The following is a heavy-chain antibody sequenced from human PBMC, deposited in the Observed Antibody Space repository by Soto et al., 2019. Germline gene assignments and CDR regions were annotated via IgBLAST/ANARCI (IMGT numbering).Heavy chain of an antibody. D-gene: IGHD3-9*01. CDR3: ARLDYDLLTGYEFDP. CDR2: ISAYNGNT. V-gene: IGHV1-18*01. Sequence: QVQLVQSGAEVKKPGASVKVSCKASGYTFTRYGISWVRQAPGQGLAWMGWISAYNGNTNYAQKLQGRVTMTTDTSTSPAYMELGSLRSDDTSVYYCARLDYDLLTGYEFDPWGQGTLVTVSS. J-gene: IGHJ5*02. CDR1: GYTFTRYG.